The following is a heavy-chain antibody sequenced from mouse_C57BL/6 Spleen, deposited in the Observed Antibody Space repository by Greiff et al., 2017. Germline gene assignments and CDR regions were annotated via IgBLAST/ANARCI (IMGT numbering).Heavy chain of an antibody. CDR1: GYTFTSYW. V-gene: IGHV1-7*01. CDR2: INPSSGYT. Sequence: VQLQQSGAELAKPGASVKLSCKASGYTFTSYWLHWVKPRPGQGLEWIGYINPSSGYTKYNQKFKDKATLTADKSSSTAYMPLSSLTYEDSAVYYCARSPITTVVGSSWYFDVWGTGTTVTVSS. D-gene: IGHD1-1*01. J-gene: IGHJ1*03. CDR3: ARSPITTVVGSSWYFDV.